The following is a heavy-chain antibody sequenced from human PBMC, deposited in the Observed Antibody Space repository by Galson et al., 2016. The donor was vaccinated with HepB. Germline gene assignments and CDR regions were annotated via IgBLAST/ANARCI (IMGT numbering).Heavy chain of an antibody. CDR3: AKLTSPHGGHAP. V-gene: IGHV5-10-1*01. Sequence: QSGAEVKKPGESLRISCKGSGYSFTSYWINWVRQMPGKGLEWMGRINPRDSFTSYSPSFQGHVTISTDKTFSTAFLQWSSLKASDTAMYYCAKLTSPHGGHAPWGQGTLVTV. J-gene: IGHJ4*02. CDR1: GYSFTSYW. CDR2: INPRDSFT. D-gene: IGHD3-3*01.